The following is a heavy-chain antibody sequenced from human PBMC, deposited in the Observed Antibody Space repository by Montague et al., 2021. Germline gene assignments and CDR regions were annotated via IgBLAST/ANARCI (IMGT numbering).Heavy chain of an antibody. CDR3: ARIRKGADY. D-gene: IGHD3-16*01. Sequence: SLRLSCAASGFTFSDYYMSCIRQAPVNVLEWVSYINTSGRTIYYSDSVNGRFTISRHNAKNSLYLQMNSLRAEDTAVYYCARIRKGADYWGQGTLVTVSS. CDR2: INTSGRTI. CDR1: GFTFSDYY. J-gene: IGHJ4*02. V-gene: IGHV3-11*01.